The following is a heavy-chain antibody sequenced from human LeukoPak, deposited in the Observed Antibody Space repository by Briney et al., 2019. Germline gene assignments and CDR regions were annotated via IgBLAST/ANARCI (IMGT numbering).Heavy chain of an antibody. D-gene: IGHD1-26*01. V-gene: IGHV3-9*01. CDR1: GFTLEEYA. CDR2: ISWNSGSI. J-gene: IGHJ3*02. CDR3: AKGRYSGSSHDAFDI. Sequence: PLRLSRSPSGFTLEEYAMHWVRQAPRKGLEWVSGISWNSGSIGYADSVKGRFLISRDNAKNSLYLQMNSLRAEDTALYYCAKGRYSGSSHDAFDIWGQGTMVTVSS.